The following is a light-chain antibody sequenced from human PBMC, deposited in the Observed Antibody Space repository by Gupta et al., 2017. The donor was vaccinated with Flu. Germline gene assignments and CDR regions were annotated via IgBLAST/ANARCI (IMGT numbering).Light chain of an antibody. J-gene: IGLJ3*02. V-gene: IGLV3-1*01. CDR1: KLGSKY. CDR2: QDN. Sequence: SSTLTQPPSVSVSPGQTATITCSGDKLGSKYASWYQQKPGQPPVLVIYQDNKRPSGIPERFSASNSGDTATLAISGAQAMDEADYYCQALDSSTWVVGGGTKLTVL. CDR3: QALDSSTWV.